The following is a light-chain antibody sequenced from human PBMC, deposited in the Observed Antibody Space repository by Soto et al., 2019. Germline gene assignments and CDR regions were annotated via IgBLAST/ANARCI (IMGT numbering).Light chain of an antibody. J-gene: IGLJ1*01. CDR2: TND. V-gene: IGLV1-44*01. CDR3: SSYAGSSNV. CDR1: SSNIGSDT. Sequence: QSVLTQPPSASGTPGQRVTISCSGSSSNIGSDTVNWYQQFPGTAPKLLIYTNDQRPSGVPDRISGSKSGNTASLTVSGLQAEDEADYYCSSYAGSSNVFGTGTKLTVL.